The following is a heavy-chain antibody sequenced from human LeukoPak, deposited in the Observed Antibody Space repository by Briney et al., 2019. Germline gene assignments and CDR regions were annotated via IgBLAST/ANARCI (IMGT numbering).Heavy chain of an antibody. J-gene: IGHJ4*02. CDR1: GYSISSGYY. Sequence: SETLSLTCTVSGYSISSGYYWGWIRQPPGKGLEWIGEINHSGSTNYNPSLKSRVTISVDTSKNQFSLKLSSVTAADTAVYYCARGPGGYWGQGTLVTVSS. CDR3: ARGPGGY. V-gene: IGHV4-38-2*02. D-gene: IGHD1-14*01. CDR2: INHSGST.